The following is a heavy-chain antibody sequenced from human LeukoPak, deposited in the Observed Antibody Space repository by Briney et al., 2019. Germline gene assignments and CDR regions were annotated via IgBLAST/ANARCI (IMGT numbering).Heavy chain of an antibody. J-gene: IGHJ3*02. Sequence: SSETLSLTCTVSGGSISSSSYYWGWIRQPPGKGLEWIGSIYYSGSTYYNPSLKSRVTISVDTSKNQFSLKLSSVTAADTAVYYCARAGTETYAFDIWSQGTMVTVSS. CDR3: ARAGTETYAFDI. CDR2: IYYSGST. V-gene: IGHV4-39*01. CDR1: GGSISSSSYY.